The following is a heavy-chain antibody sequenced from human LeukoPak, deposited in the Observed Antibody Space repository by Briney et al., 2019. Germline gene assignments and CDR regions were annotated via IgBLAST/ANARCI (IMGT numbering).Heavy chain of an antibody. CDR1: GVAVSSNY. J-gene: IGHJ4*02. CDR2: IYSGGST. D-gene: IGHD6-13*01. CDR3: ARQAAAGDVFDY. Sequence: GGSLRLSFAASGVAVSSNYISWVRQAPGKGLELVSVIYSGGSTYYADSGKGRFTISRDNSTKTLYLQMNSLRAEDTAVYYCARQAAAGDVFDYWGQGTLATVSS. V-gene: IGHV3-53*01.